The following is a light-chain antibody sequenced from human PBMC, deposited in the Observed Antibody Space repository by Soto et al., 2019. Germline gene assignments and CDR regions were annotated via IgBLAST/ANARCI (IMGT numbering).Light chain of an antibody. J-gene: IGKJ2*01. V-gene: IGKV3-20*01. Sequence: EIVLTQSPGTLSLSPGARATLSCRASESVSSSYLAWYQQRSGQAPRLLIYGASNRSSGIPDTFRGSGSGTDFTLTIIRLEPEDFAIYCCQQYGSSPYTFGEGTKREIK. CDR2: GAS. CDR1: ESVSSSY. CDR3: QQYGSSPYT.